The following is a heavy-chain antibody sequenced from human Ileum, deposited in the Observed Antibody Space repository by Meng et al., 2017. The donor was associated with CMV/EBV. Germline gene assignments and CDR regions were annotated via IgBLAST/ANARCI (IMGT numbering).Heavy chain of an antibody. J-gene: IGHJ4*02. V-gene: IGHV4-59*01. Sequence: SAPLSLPCTVSGGSISGSSWNWIRQAPGKGLEWIGNIDFSGTTKYNPSLKSRVTISVDTSKLPVSLTWGSVAPADTAVYYCARGWGTTAPWDYWGQGMLVTVSS. D-gene: IGHD3-16*01. CDR2: IDFSGTT. CDR3: ARGWGTTAPWDY. CDR1: GGSISGSS.